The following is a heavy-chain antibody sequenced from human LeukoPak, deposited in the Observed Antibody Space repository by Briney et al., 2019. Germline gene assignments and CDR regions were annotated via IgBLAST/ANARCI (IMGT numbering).Heavy chain of an antibody. V-gene: IGHV3-21*01. D-gene: IGHD6-13*01. CDR2: ISSSSSYI. CDR3: ARHDHIAAAGDY. CDR1: GFTFSSYS. J-gene: IGHJ4*02. Sequence: PGGSLRLSCAASGFTFSSYSMNWVRQAPGKGLEWVSSISSSSSYIYYADSAKGRFTISRDNAKNSLYLQMNSLRAEDTAVYYCARHDHIAAAGDYWDQGTLVTVSS.